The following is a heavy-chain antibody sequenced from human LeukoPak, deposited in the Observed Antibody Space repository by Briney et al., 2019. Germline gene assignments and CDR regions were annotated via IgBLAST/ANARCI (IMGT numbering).Heavy chain of an antibody. CDR1: GFTFNNAW. D-gene: IGHD2-21*02. Sequence: GGSLRLSCAASGFTFNNAWMSWVRQAPGKGPEWVGRIKRKTDGGTTDYAAPVKDRFTISRDDSKNTLYPQMNSLKTEDTAVYYCSTEGGAWYLGHWGQGTLVTVSS. V-gene: IGHV3-15*01. CDR3: STEGGAWYLGH. J-gene: IGHJ4*02. CDR2: IKRKTDGGTT.